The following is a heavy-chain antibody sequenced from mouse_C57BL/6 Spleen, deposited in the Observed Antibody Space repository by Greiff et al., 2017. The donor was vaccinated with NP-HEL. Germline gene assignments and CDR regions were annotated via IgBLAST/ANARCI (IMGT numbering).Heavy chain of an antibody. Sequence: EVQLVESGEGLVKPGGSLKLSCAASGFTFSSYAMSWVRQTPEKRLEWVAYISSGGDYIYYADTVKGRFTISRDNARNTLYLQMSSLKSEDTAMYYCTIDGYYYYAMDYWGQGTSVTVSS. J-gene: IGHJ4*01. CDR2: ISSGGDYI. CDR1: GFTFSSYA. D-gene: IGHD2-3*01. CDR3: TIDGYYYYAMDY. V-gene: IGHV5-9-1*02.